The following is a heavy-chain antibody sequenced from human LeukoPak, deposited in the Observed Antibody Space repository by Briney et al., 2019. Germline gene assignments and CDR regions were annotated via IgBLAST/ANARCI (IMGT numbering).Heavy chain of an antibody. CDR3: ARVSSGLYFDY. J-gene: IGHJ4*02. CDR1: GGSISSYY. Sequence: PSETLSLTCTVSGGSISSYYWSWIRQPPGKGQELIGYIYYSGSTNYNPSLKSRVTISVDTSKNQFSLKLSSVTAADTAVYYCARVSSGLYFDYWGQGTLVTVSS. CDR2: IYYSGST. D-gene: IGHD3-22*01. V-gene: IGHV4-59*01.